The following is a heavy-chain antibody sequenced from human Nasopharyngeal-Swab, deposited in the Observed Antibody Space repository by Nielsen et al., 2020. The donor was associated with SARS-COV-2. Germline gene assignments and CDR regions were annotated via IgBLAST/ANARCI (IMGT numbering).Heavy chain of an antibody. D-gene: IGHD2-15*01. CDR1: GGSISSSNW. V-gene: IGHV4-4*02. J-gene: IGHJ3*02. Sequence: SETLSLTCAVSGGSISSSNWWSWVRQPPGKGLEWIGEIYHSGSTNYNPSLKSRVTISVDKSKNQFSLKLSSVTAADTAVYYCARVLTRNLVVALVLDAFDIWGQGTMVTVSS. CDR2: IYHSGST. CDR3: ARVLTRNLVVALVLDAFDI.